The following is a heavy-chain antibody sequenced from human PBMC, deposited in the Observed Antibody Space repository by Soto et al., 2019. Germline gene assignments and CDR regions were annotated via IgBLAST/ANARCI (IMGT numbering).Heavy chain of an antibody. CDR1: GFTFSSYA. Sequence: GGSLRLSCAASGFTFSSYAMSWVRQAPGKGLEWVSAISGSGGSTYYADSVKGRFTISRDNSKNTLYLQMNSLRAEDTAVYYCAKDDRIVLMVYAIGAFDIWGQGTMVTVSS. CDR2: ISGSGGST. CDR3: AKDDRIVLMVYAIGAFDI. D-gene: IGHD2-8*01. J-gene: IGHJ3*02. V-gene: IGHV3-23*01.